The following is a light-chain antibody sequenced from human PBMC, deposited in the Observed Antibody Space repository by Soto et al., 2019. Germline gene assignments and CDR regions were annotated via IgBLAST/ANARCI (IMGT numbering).Light chain of an antibody. V-gene: IGKV3-11*01. CDR2: DAS. Sequence: IVLTQSPATLSLSPGERATLSCRASQNISIYLAWYQQKPGQAPRLLIYDASNRATGIPDRFSASGTGTDFTLTISRLEPEDFAVYYCQQYSASPRTFGQGTKVDIK. J-gene: IGKJ1*01. CDR3: QQYSASPRT. CDR1: QNISIY.